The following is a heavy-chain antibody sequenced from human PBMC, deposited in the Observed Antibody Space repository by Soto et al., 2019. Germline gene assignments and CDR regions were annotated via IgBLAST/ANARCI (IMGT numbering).Heavy chain of an antibody. CDR1: GYTFTSYD. CDR3: ARDVGYSYGLYYYYGMDV. J-gene: IGHJ6*02. Sequence: ASVKVSCKASGYTFTSYDINWVRQATGQGLEWMGWMNPNSGNTGYAQKFQGRVTMTRNTSISTAYMELSSLRSEDTAVYYCARDVGYSYGLYYYYGMDVWGQGTTVTVSS. D-gene: IGHD5-18*01. CDR2: MNPNSGNT. V-gene: IGHV1-8*01.